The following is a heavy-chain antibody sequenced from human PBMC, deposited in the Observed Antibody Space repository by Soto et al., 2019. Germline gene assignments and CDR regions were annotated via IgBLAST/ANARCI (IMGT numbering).Heavy chain of an antibody. D-gene: IGHD3-9*01. CDR2: ITTTGSTI. CDR1: GFTFSSYE. CDR3: ARDLTHYFDTGDYPLPLFDY. V-gene: IGHV3-48*03. Sequence: GGSLRLSCAASGFTFSSYEMNWVRQAPGKGLEWVSYITTTGSTIYYADSVKGRFTISRDNAKNSLYLQMNSLRAEDTAVYYCARDLTHYFDTGDYPLPLFDYWGQGTLVTVSS. J-gene: IGHJ4*02.